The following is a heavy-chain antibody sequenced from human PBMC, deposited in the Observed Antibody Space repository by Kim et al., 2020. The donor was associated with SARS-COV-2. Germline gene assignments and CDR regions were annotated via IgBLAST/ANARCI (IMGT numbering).Heavy chain of an antibody. CDR2: ISYDGSNK. CDR3: AKDSSSWYATSAFDI. V-gene: IGHV3-30*18. Sequence: GGSLRLSCAASGFTFSSYGMHWVRQAPGKGLEWVAVISYDGSNKYYADSVKGRFTISRDNSKNTLYLQMNSLRAEDTAVYYCAKDSSSWYATSAFDIWGQGTMVTVSS. CDR1: GFTFSSYG. J-gene: IGHJ3*02. D-gene: IGHD6-13*01.